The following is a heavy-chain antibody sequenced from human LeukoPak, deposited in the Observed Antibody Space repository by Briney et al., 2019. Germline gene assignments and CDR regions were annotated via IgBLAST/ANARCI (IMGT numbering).Heavy chain of an antibody. Sequence: GGSLRLSCAASGFTFSSYAMSWVRQAPGKGLEWVSAISGSGGSTYYADSVKGRFTISRDNSKNTLHLQMNSLRAEDTAVYYCASGVDTAMVPDYWGQGTLVTVSS. CDR3: ASGVDTAMVPDY. J-gene: IGHJ4*02. CDR2: ISGSGGST. CDR1: GFTFSSYA. V-gene: IGHV3-23*01. D-gene: IGHD5-18*01.